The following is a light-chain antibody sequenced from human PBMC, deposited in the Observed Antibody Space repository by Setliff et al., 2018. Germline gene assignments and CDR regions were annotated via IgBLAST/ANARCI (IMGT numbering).Light chain of an antibody. CDR3: CSYTGFSYV. CDR1: SRDVGAYNY. Sequence: ALAQPRSVSGSPGQSVTISCTGASRDVGAYNYVSWYQQHPGKVPKLMIYDVTKRPSGVPDRFFGSKSGNTASLTVSGLQAEDEADYYCCSYTGFSYVFGSGTKVTVL. J-gene: IGLJ1*01. CDR2: DVT. V-gene: IGLV2-11*01.